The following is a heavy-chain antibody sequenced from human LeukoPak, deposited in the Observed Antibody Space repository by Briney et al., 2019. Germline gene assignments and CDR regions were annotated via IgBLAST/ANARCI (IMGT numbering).Heavy chain of an antibody. D-gene: IGHD1-26*01. V-gene: IGHV3-30-3*01. CDR3: ARESGSTTYLDY. J-gene: IGHJ4*02. CDR2: ISYDGSNK. Sequence: VISYDGSNKYYADSAKGRFTISRDNSQNTLYLQMNSLRAEDTAVYYCARESGSTTYLDYWGQGTLVTVSS.